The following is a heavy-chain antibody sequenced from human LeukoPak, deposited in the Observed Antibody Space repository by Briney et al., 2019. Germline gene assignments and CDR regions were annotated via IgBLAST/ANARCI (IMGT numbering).Heavy chain of an antibody. Sequence: SETLSLTCTVSGDSVSSTGYYWGWIRQPPGKGLEWIGTIYYSGSTYYNPSLKSRVTMSEDTSRNQFSLRLSSVNAADTAVYYCAKDYKRAKTGDPPAWYFDYWGQGTLVTVSS. CDR2: IYYSGST. V-gene: IGHV4-39*02. CDR3: AKDYKRAKTGDPPAWYFDY. CDR1: GDSVSSTGYY. J-gene: IGHJ4*02. D-gene: IGHD7-27*01.